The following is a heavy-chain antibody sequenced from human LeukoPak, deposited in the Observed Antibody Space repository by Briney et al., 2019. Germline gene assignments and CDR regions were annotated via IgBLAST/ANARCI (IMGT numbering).Heavy chain of an antibody. V-gene: IGHV4-59*01. CDR3: AREGWELPRTFDI. CDR2: IYYSGST. Sequence: PSETLSLTRTVSGGSISSYYWSWIRQPPGKGLEWIGYIYYSGSTNYNPSPKSRVTISVDTSKNQFSLKLSSVTAADTAVSYCAREGWELPRTFDIWGQGTMVTVSS. CDR1: GGSISSYY. D-gene: IGHD1-26*01. J-gene: IGHJ3*02.